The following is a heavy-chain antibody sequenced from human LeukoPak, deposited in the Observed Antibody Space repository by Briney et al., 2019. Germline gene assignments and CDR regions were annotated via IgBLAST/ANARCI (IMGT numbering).Heavy chain of an antibody. J-gene: IGHJ6*02. D-gene: IGHD1/OR15-1a*01. Sequence: GGSLRLSCAVSEFTFNTYGMHWVRQTPGKGLEWVAVIWYDGSNAKYADSVKGRFTISRDNSKNTLYLQMDSLRGEDTAVYYCARFYQEQFGMDLWGQGTTVTVS. CDR1: EFTFNTYG. V-gene: IGHV3-33*01. CDR2: IWYDGSNA. CDR3: ARFYQEQFGMDL.